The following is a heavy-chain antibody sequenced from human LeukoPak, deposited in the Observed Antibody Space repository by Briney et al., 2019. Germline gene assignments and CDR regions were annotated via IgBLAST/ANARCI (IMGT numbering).Heavy chain of an antibody. CDR3: ARVGLRRCSSTSCRDFDY. J-gene: IGHJ4*02. CDR1: GYTFTSYD. CDR2: MNPNSGNT. D-gene: IGHD2-2*01. V-gene: IGHV1-8*01. Sequence: ASVKVSCKASGYTFTSYDINWVRQATGQGLEWMGWMNPNSGNTGYAQKFQGRVTMTRNTSISTAYMELSSLRSEDTAVYYCARVGLRRCSSTSCRDFDYWGQGALVTVSS.